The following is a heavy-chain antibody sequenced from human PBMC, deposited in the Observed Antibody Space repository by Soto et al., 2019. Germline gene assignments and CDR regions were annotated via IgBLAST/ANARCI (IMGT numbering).Heavy chain of an antibody. J-gene: IGHJ3*02. CDR1: GFTFNRYA. Sequence: GGSLRLSCAASGFTFNRYAMTWVRQAPGKGLEWVSSISGSSDFLYYADSVKGRFTISRDTATNSLYLQMNSLRAEDTAVYYCATSTWYAFDIWGQGTMVTVSS. D-gene: IGHD6-13*01. V-gene: IGHV3-21*01. CDR2: ISGSSDFL. CDR3: ATSTWYAFDI.